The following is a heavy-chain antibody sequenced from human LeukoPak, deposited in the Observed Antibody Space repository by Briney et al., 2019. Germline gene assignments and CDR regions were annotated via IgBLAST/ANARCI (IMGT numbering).Heavy chain of an antibody. D-gene: IGHD3-10*01. Sequence: SGGSLRLSCAASGFTVSSYWMHWVRQAPGKGLVWVSRINSDGSSTNYADSVKGRFTSSRDNAKNTLYLEMNSLRVEDTAEYYCARGRGPYGWFDPWGQGTLVTVSS. CDR3: ARGRGPYGWFDP. CDR1: GFTVSSYW. CDR2: INSDGSST. V-gene: IGHV3-74*01. J-gene: IGHJ5*02.